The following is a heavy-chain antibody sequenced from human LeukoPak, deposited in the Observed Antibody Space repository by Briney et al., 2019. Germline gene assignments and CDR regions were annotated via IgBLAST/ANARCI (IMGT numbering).Heavy chain of an antibody. D-gene: IGHD7-27*01. CDR2: MNSDSGNT. CDR3: ARSPRTWGFDY. Sequence: GSVNVSCKASRYTFTSYDVNGVGQATGQGLEWMGWMNSDSGNTGYAQKFHGRVTITMNPSRSTAYMEMSSLTSQGSAVYYCARSPRTWGFDYWGQGTLVTVSS. V-gene: IGHV1-8*01. J-gene: IGHJ4*02. CDR1: RYTFTSYD.